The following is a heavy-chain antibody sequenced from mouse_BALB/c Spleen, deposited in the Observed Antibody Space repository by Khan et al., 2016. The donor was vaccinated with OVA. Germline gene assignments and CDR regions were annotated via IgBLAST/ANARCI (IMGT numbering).Heavy chain of an antibody. J-gene: IGHJ2*01. V-gene: IGHV1-7*01. CDR1: GYTFINYW. Sequence: QVQLQQSGAELAKPGASVKMSCKASGYTFINYWILWVKQRPGQGLEWIGYINPSTGYTEYNQNFKDKATLTADKSSSTADMKLSSLTSEDSAVYYCARRGLRWDFDYWGQGTTLTVSS. D-gene: IGHD1-1*01. CDR2: INPSTGYT. CDR3: ARRGLRWDFDY.